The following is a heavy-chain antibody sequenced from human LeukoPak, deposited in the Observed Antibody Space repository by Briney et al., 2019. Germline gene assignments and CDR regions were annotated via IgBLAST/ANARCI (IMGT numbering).Heavy chain of an antibody. Sequence: GASVKVSCKASGYTFTGYYMHWVRQAPGQGLEWMGRINPNSGGTNYAQKFQGRVTMTRDTSISPAYMELSRLRSDDTAVYYCARVCSAAGTGSRYYFDYWGQGTLVTVSS. CDR3: ARVCSAAGTGSRYYFDY. J-gene: IGHJ4*02. CDR1: GYTFTGYY. V-gene: IGHV1-2*06. D-gene: IGHD6-13*01. CDR2: INPNSGGT.